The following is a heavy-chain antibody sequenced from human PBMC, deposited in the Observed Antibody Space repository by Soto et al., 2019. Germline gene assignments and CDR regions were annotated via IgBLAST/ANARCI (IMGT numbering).Heavy chain of an antibody. CDR1: GYTFTSYG. Sequence: GASVKVSCKASGYTFTSYGISWVRQAPGQGLEWMGWISAYNGNTNYAQKLQGRVTMTTDTSTSTAYMELRSLRSDDTAVYYCARDHDFTPYYYGSGLSSRFDPWGQGTLVTVSS. CDR3: ARDHDFTPYYYGSGLSSRFDP. J-gene: IGHJ5*02. CDR2: ISAYNGNT. V-gene: IGHV1-18*04. D-gene: IGHD3-10*01.